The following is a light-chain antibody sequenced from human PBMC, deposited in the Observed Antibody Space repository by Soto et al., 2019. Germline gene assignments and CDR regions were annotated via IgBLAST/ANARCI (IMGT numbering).Light chain of an antibody. CDR3: QQYATSPIT. CDR2: GAS. V-gene: IGKV3-20*01. J-gene: IGKJ5*01. Sequence: EIVLTQSPGTLSLSPGERATLSCRASQRVAASYLAWYQQNPGQAPRLLIYGASTRATAIPDRFSGRGSGADFTLTISRLEPVDFAVYYCQQYATSPITFGQGTRLDIK. CDR1: QRVAASY.